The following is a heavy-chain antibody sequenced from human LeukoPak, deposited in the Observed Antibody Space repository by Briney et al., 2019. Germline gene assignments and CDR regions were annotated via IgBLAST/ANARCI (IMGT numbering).Heavy chain of an antibody. Sequence: GGSLRLSCAASGFTFDDYGMSWVRQAPGKGLEWVSGINWNGGSTGYADSVKGRFTISRDNAKNSLYLQMNSLRAEDTALYNCARGGGPSGSYYFDYWGQGTLVTVSS. J-gene: IGHJ4*02. D-gene: IGHD1-26*01. CDR2: INWNGGST. CDR1: GFTFDDYG. V-gene: IGHV3-20*01. CDR3: ARGGGPSGSYYFDY.